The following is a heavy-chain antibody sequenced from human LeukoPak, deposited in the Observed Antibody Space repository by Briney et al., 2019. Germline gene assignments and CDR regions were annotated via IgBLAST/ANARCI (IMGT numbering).Heavy chain of an antibody. CDR3: AKDTFYCSGGSCSLSSYFDY. Sequence: GGSLRLSCAASGFTFDDYAMHWVRQAPGKGLEWVSLISGDGGSTYYADSVKGRFTISRDNSKNSLYLQMNSLRTEDTALYYCAKDTFYCSGGSCSLSSYFDYWGQGTLVTVSS. J-gene: IGHJ4*02. D-gene: IGHD2-15*01. CDR2: ISGDGGST. CDR1: GFTFDDYA. V-gene: IGHV3-43*02.